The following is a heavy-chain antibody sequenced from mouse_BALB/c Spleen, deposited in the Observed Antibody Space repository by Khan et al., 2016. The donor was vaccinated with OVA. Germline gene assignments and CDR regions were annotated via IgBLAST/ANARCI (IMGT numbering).Heavy chain of an antibody. Sequence: QIQLVQSGPDLKKPGETVKISCKASGYTFTNYGINWVKQAPGKGLKWMGWIYTYTGEPTYADDFKGRFAFSLETSASTAYLQINNLKNEDTATXFLARGGRRAMDYWGQGTSVTVSS. V-gene: IGHV9-3-1*01. J-gene: IGHJ4*01. CDR1: GYTFTNYG. CDR3: ARGGRRAMDY. D-gene: IGHD3-3*01. CDR2: IYTYTGEP.